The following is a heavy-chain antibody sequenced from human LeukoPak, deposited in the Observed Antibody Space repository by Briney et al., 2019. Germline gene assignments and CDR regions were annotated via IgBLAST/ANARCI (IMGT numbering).Heavy chain of an antibody. V-gene: IGHV1-18*01. D-gene: IGHD3-22*01. Sequence: ASVKVSCKASGYTFTSFGLSWVRQAPGQGLEWMGWIGAYNGNTYYAQKFQGRVTMTTDTSMTTAYMELRSLRSDDTAVYYCARDLYYFDSRGNYFDTFDIWGQGTLVTVSS. CDR2: IGAYNGNT. J-gene: IGHJ3*02. CDR1: GYTFTSFG. CDR3: ARDLYYFDSRGNYFDTFDI.